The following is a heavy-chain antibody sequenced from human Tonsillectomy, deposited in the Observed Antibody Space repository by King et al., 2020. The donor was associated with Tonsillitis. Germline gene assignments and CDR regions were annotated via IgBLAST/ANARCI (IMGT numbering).Heavy chain of an antibody. CDR1: GFSLSTSGVG. J-gene: IGHJ5*02. V-gene: IGHV2-5*02. Sequence: ITLKESGPTLVKPTQTPTLTCTFSGFSLSTSGVGGGGIRQPPGKALELVALIYFDDDKSYSPSLKKKLTITKDTSKNQVVLTMTNMDPVDTATYYCAHSGAGFILRYFDPWGQGTLVTVSS. CDR2: IYFDDDK. D-gene: IGHD3-9*01. CDR3: AHSGAGFILRYFDP.